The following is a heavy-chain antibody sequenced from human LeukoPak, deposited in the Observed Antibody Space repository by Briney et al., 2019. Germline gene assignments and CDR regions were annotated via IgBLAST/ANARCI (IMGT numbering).Heavy chain of an antibody. D-gene: IGHD2-21*01. V-gene: IGHV4-31*03. CDR1: GGSISRGGHY. CDR2: IFYSGST. Sequence: SETLSLTCTVSGGSISRGGHYWTWIRQLPGKGLEWIGYIFYSGSTYYNPSLKSRVTISVDTSKNQFSPKLNSVTAADTAVYYCASRSPPGETGYFDYWGQGTLVTVSS. CDR3: ASRSPPGETGYFDY. J-gene: IGHJ4*02.